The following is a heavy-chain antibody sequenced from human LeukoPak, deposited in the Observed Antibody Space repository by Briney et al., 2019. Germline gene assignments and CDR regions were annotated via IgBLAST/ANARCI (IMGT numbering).Heavy chain of an antibody. Sequence: PGGSLRLSCAASGFTFSRFAMHWVRQAPGKGLEWVAFMSYDGSHKGYADSVEGRFTISRDNSRDTLYLQLNNLRVEDTALYYCAKRSIAFDYWGQGTLVTVSS. CDR2: MSYDGSHK. CDR3: AKRSIAFDY. D-gene: IGHD2-21*01. V-gene: IGHV3-30*04. CDR1: GFTFSRFA. J-gene: IGHJ4*02.